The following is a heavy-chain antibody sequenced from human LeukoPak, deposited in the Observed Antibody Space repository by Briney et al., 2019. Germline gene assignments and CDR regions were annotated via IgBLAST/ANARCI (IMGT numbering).Heavy chain of an antibody. CDR1: GGTFSSYA. V-gene: IGHV1-69*05. CDR3: ASHPNGDRDY. CDR2: IIPIFGTA. D-gene: IGHD4-17*01. J-gene: IGHJ4*02. Sequence: ASVKVSCKASGGTFSSYAISWVRQAPGQGLEWMGGIIPIFGTANYAQKFQGRVTITTDESTSTAYMELSSLRSEDTAVYYCASHPNGDRDYWGQGTLVIVSS.